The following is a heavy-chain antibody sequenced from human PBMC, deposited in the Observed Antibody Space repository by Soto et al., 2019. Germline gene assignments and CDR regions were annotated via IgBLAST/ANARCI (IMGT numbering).Heavy chain of an antibody. J-gene: IGHJ6*02. D-gene: IGHD2-21*02. Sequence: PSETLSLTCTVSGGSISSYYWSWIRQPPGKGLEWIGYMYSTGSTVYNPSFQSRVTISIDTSKSQFSLRLNSVTAADTAVYYCARDLWGYCGTDCYPLDVWGQGTTVTVSS. CDR3: ARDLWGYCGTDCYPLDV. CDR2: MYSTGST. CDR1: GGSISSYY. V-gene: IGHV4-59*01.